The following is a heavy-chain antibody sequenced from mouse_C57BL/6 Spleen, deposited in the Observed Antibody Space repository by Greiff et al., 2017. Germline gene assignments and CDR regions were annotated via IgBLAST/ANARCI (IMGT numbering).Heavy chain of an antibody. CDR1: GFTFSDYY. Sequence: EVMLVESEGGLVQPGSSMKLSCTASGFTFSDYYMAWVRQVPEKGLEWVANINYDGSSTYYLDSLKSRFIIARDNAKNILYLQMSSLKSEDTATYYCARGGGNYVDYAMDYWGQGTSVTVSS. J-gene: IGHJ4*01. V-gene: IGHV5-16*01. D-gene: IGHD2-1*01. CDR2: INYDGSST. CDR3: ARGGGNYVDYAMDY.